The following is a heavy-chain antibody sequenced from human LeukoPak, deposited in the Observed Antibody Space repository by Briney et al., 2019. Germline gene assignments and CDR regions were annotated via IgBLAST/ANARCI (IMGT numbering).Heavy chain of an antibody. CDR3: ARERRDYAFDY. V-gene: IGHV3-23*01. Sequence: GGSLRLSCAASGFTFRSYVMSWVRQAPGKGLEWVSDITGSGDSTYYADSVKGRFTISRDNSKNTLYLQMNSLRAEDTAVYYCARERRDYAFDYWGQGTLDTVSS. D-gene: IGHD4-17*01. CDR1: GFTFRSYV. CDR2: ITGSGDST. J-gene: IGHJ4*02.